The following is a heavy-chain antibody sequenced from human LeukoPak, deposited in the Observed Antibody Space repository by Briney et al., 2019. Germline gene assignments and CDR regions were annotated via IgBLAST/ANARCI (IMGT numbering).Heavy chain of an antibody. V-gene: IGHV6-1*01. Sequence: SQTLSLTCAISGDSVSSNRAAWSWIRQSPSRGLEWLGRTYYRSKWYNDYAGSVKSRITINPDTSKNQFSLQLNSVTPEDTAVYYCARGGYYGLGNDFRFDPWGQGTLVTVSS. CDR3: ARGGYYGLGNDFRFDP. J-gene: IGHJ5*02. CDR1: GDSVSSNRAA. CDR2: TYYRSKWYN. D-gene: IGHD3-10*01.